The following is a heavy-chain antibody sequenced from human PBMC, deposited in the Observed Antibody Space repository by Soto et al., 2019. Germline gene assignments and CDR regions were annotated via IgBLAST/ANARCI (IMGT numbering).Heavy chain of an antibody. D-gene: IGHD5-12*01. J-gene: IGHJ6*02. CDR3: ARADSGYAHGYYYYGMDV. Sequence: EVQLVESGGGLVQPGGSLRLSCAASGFTFSSYSMNWVRQAPGKGLVWVSYISSSSSTIYYADSVKGRFTISRDNAKNSLYLQMNSLRAEDTAVYYCARADSGYAHGYYYYGMDVWGQGTTVTVSS. CDR2: ISSSSSTI. CDR1: GFTFSSYS. V-gene: IGHV3-48*01.